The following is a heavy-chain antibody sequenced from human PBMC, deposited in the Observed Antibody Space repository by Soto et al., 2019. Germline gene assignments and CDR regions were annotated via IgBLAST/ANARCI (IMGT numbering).Heavy chain of an antibody. J-gene: IGHJ4*02. CDR3: ARDRFGDFDY. D-gene: IGHD3-10*01. CDR2: IIIYNGKT. Sequence: ASVKVSCKASGFTFTSHGVSWVRQAPGQGLEWLGWIIIYNGKTDYAQKLQGRVTMTTDKSTSTAYMELRSLRSDDTAVYYCARDRFGDFDYWGQGTLVTVSS. CDR1: GFTFTSHG. V-gene: IGHV1-18*01.